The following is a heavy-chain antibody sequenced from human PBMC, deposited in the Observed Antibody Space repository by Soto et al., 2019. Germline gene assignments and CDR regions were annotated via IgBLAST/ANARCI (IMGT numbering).Heavy chain of an antibody. J-gene: IGHJ4*02. CDR1: GFTFSSYG. CDR2: ISYDGSNT. CDR3: VILALGKFDL. V-gene: IGHV3-30*03. Sequence: PGGSLRLSYVASGFTFSSYGMHWVRQAPGKGLEWVAIISYDGSNTYYADSVKGRFTISRDNSRNSLYLQMNSLRAEDTALYYCVILALGKFDLWGQGTLVTVSS. D-gene: IGHD1-26*01.